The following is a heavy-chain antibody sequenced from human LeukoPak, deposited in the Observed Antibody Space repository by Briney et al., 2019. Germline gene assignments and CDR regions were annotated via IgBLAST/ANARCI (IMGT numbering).Heavy chain of an antibody. J-gene: IGHJ2*01. Sequence: SETLSLTCTVSGASISSNSYYWGWIRQPPGKGLEWIGYKDYSGSTNYNRSLKSRVTISVDTSKNQFSLKLSSVTAADTAVYYCARVYYSSSYDYWYFDLWGRGTLVTVSS. D-gene: IGHD6-13*01. V-gene: IGHV4-61*05. CDR1: GASISSNSYY. CDR3: ARVYYSSSYDYWYFDL. CDR2: KDYSGST.